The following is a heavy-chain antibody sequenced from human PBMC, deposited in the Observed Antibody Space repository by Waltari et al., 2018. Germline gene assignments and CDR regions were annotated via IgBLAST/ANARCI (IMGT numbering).Heavy chain of an antibody. CDR2: IYSGGST. CDR3: ARDGITMVRGVIPNYYYYGMDV. D-gene: IGHD3-10*01. J-gene: IGHJ6*02. Sequence: EVQLVESGGGLVQPGGSLRLSCAASGFTVSSNYMSWVRQAPGQGLEWVSVIYSGGSTYYADSVKGRFTISRDNSKNTLYLQMNSLRAEDTAVYYCARDGITMVRGVIPNYYYYGMDVWGQGTTVTVSS. CDR1: GFTVSSNY. V-gene: IGHV3-66*02.